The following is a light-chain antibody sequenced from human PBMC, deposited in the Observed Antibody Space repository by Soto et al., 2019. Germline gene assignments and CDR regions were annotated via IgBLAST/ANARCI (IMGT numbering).Light chain of an antibody. V-gene: IGKV1-9*01. CDR3: QLLNNYPLT. CDR2: AAS. Sequence: DIQMTQSPSSLSASVGDRVTITCRASQSISNYLNWYQQKPGKAPKLLIFAASSLQSGVPSRFSGSGSGTEFTLTISSLQPDDFATYYCQLLNNYPLTFGKGHDWRL. CDR1: QSISNY. J-gene: IGKJ5*01.